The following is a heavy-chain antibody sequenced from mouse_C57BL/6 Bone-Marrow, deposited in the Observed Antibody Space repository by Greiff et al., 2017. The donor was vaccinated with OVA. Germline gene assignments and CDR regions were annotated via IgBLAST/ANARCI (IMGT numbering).Heavy chain of an antibody. CDR1: GFTFSSYA. CDR2: ISDGGSYT. CDR3: ARETVVARGGFAY. D-gene: IGHD1-1*01. Sequence: EVQGVESGGGLVKPGGSLKLSCAASGFTFSSYAMSWVRQTPEKRLEWVATISDGGSYTYYPDNVKGRFTISRDNAKNNLYLQMSHLKSEDTAMYYCARETVVARGGFAYWGQGTLVTVSA. J-gene: IGHJ3*01. V-gene: IGHV5-4*01.